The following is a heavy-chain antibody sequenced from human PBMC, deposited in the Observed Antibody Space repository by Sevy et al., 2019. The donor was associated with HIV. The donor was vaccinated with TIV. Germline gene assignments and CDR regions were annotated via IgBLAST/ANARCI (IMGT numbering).Heavy chain of an antibody. CDR3: AKGSEYSSYETDY. D-gene: IGHD5-12*01. CDR2: ISGSGIST. Sequence: GGSLRLSCAASGFTFSSYAMSWVRQAPGKGLEWVSAISGSGISTYYADSVKGQFPISRDNSKNTLYLQMNNLRAKDTAVVYCAKGSEYSSYETDYWGQGTLVTVSS. J-gene: IGHJ4*02. V-gene: IGHV3-23*01. CDR1: GFTFSSYA.